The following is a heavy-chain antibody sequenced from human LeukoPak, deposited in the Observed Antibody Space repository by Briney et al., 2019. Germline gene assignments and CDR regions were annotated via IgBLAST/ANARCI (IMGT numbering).Heavy chain of an antibody. CDR1: GFTFSSYS. CDR2: ISSSSSYI. V-gene: IGHV3-21*01. D-gene: IGHD5-12*01. Sequence: GGSLRLSCAASGFTFSSYSMNWVRQAPGKGLEWVSSISSSSSYIYYADSVKGRFTISRDNAKNSLYLQMNSLRAEDTAVYYCARDPVGYSGFSYYFDYWGQGTLVTVSS. J-gene: IGHJ4*02. CDR3: ARDPVGYSGFSYYFDY.